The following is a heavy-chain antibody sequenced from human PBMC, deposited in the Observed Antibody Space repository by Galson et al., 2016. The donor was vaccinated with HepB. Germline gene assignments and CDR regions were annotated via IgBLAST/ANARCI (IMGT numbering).Heavy chain of an antibody. V-gene: IGHV1-69-2*01. CDR3: ATDRWFDP. Sequence: VKVSCKVSGYTFTDLYIHWVRQAPGKGFEWLGFVDPEDAETIYAGSFQGRVTITADTSTDPSYMDLSSLRSDDTAVYYCATDRWFDPWGQGTLVTVSS. J-gene: IGHJ5*02. CDR2: VDPEDAET. CDR1: GYTFTDLY.